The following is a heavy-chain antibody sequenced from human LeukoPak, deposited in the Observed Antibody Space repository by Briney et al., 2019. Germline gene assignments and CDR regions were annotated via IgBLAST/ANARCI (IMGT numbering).Heavy chain of an antibody. CDR1: GYSISSGYY. CDR3: ARHIYFDY. D-gene: IGHD2-21*01. J-gene: IGHJ4*02. V-gene: IGHV4-38-2*02. Sequence: SETLSLTCTVSGYSISSGYYWGWIRQPPGKGLEWIGSIYYSGSTYYNPSLKSRVTISVDTSKNQFSLKLSSVTAADTAVYYCARHIYFDYWGQGTLVTVSS. CDR2: IYYSGST.